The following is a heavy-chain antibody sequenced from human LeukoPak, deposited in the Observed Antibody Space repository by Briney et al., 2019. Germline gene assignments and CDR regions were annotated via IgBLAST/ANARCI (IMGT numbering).Heavy chain of an antibody. CDR3: ARNHEDCSSSSCHIYYSYYMDV. CDR1: GYTFTSYY. D-gene: IGHD2-2*01. V-gene: IGHV1-46*03. J-gene: IGHJ6*03. Sequence: ASMKVSCKASGYTFTSYYMHLVRQAPGQGLEWIGLINPRAGNTNYAQKFQCRVTMTRDTSTSTVYMDLSSLRSEDTAVYYCARNHEDCSSSSCHIYYSYYMDVWGKGTTVTVPS. CDR2: INPRAGNT.